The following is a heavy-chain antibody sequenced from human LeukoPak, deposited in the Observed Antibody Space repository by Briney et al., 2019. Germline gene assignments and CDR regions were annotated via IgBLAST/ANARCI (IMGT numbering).Heavy chain of an antibody. J-gene: IGHJ4*02. CDR3: AKDGSNYYDSSGYYGY. CDR1: GFTFDYYA. D-gene: IGHD3-22*01. V-gene: IGHV3-9*01. CDR2: ISWNSGSI. Sequence: SLRLSCAASGFTFDYYAMHWVRQAPGKGLEWVSGISWNSGSIGYADSVKGRFTISRDNAKNSLYLQMNSLRAEDTALYYCAKDGSNYYDSSGYYGYWGQGTLVTVSS.